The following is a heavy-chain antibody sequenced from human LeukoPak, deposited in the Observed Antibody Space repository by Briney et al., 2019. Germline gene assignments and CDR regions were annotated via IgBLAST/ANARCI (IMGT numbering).Heavy chain of an antibody. CDR3: AKGGRDIVVVPAVTDY. CDR1: RFTFSIYA. CDR2: ISGSGGST. V-gene: IGHV3-23*01. D-gene: IGHD2-2*01. J-gene: IGHJ4*02. Sequence: PGGSLRLSCAASRFTFSIYAMSWVRQAPGKGLEWVSAISGSGGSTYYTDSVKGRFTISRDNSKNTLYLQMNSLRAEDTAVYYCAKGGRDIVVVPAVTDYWGQGTLVTVSS.